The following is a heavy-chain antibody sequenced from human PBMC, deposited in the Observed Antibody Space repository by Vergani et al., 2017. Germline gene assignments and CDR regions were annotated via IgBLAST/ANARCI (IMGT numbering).Heavy chain of an antibody. J-gene: IGHJ6*02. V-gene: IGHV3-30*01. CDR1: GFTFSSYA. D-gene: IGHD5-24*01. Sequence: QVQLVESGGGVVQPGRSLRLSCAASGFTFSSYAMHWVRQAPGKGLEWVAVISYDGSNKYYADSVKGRFTISRDNSKNTLYLQMNSLRAEDTAVYYCARGGRDGYNYEGLYYYYGMDVWGQGP. CDR2: ISYDGSNK. CDR3: ARGGRDGYNYEGLYYYYGMDV.